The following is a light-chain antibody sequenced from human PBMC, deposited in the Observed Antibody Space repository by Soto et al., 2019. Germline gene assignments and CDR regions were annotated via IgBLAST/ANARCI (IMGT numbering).Light chain of an antibody. CDR1: QSIGSY. CDR3: QQSYSSFMYT. Sequence: DIQLTQSPSSLSASIGDRVTITCRASQSIGSYLSWYQHKQGRAPKLLIFGASYLKGGVPSRFSGSGSGTDFTLTITSLDPEDFATYYCQQSYSSFMYTFGQGTKMDIK. J-gene: IGKJ2*01. V-gene: IGKV1-39*01. CDR2: GAS.